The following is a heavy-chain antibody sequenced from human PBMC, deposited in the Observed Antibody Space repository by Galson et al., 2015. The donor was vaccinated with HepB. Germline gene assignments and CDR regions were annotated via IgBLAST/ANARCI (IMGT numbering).Heavy chain of an antibody. Sequence: SLRLSCAASGFTFSNAWMNWVRQAPGKGLEWVAVISYDGSNKYYADSVKGRFTISRDNSKNTLYLQMNSLRAEDTAVYYCARVIQRAAFDIWGQGTMVTVSS. CDR2: ISYDGSNK. CDR1: GFTFSNAW. V-gene: IGHV3-30-3*01. D-gene: IGHD5-18*01. CDR3: ARVIQRAAFDI. J-gene: IGHJ3*02.